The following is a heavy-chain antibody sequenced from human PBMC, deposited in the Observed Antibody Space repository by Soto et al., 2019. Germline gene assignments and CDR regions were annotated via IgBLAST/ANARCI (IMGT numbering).Heavy chain of an antibody. CDR2: IYWDDDK. V-gene: IGHV2-5*02. J-gene: IGHJ4*02. CDR3: AHGSNWYPPRYFDY. CDR1: GFSLSTGGVG. Sequence: QITLKESGPTLVRPTQTLTLTCTFSGFSLSTGGVGVAWIRQPPGKALEWLALIYWDDDKRYSPSLKSRLTITKDTPKHQVVLTMTNMDPVDTATYYCAHGSNWYPPRYFDYWGQGTLVTVSS. D-gene: IGHD6-13*01.